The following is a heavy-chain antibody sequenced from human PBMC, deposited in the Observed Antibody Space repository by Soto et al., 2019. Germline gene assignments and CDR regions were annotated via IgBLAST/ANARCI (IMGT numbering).Heavy chain of an antibody. J-gene: IGHJ4*02. CDR1: GFSLSTGKMS. V-gene: IGHV2-70*17. CDR3: AGMIFGRNVYYFDS. D-gene: IGHD3-3*01. CDR2: IDWDDDK. Sequence: SGPTLVNPTQTLTLTCTFSGFSLSTGKMSVSWIRQPPGKALEWLARIDWDDDKFYNTSLKTRLTISKDTSKNQVVLTMTDMDPVDKARYYFAGMIFGRNVYYFDSWGRGTLVTVSS.